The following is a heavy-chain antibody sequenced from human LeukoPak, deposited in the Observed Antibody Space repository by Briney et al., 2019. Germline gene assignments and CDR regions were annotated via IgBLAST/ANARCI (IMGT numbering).Heavy chain of an antibody. D-gene: IGHD5-18*01. CDR2: VKSKADGGTT. CDR3: TTEPAVDTAMFHFDY. Sequence: GGSLRLSCAASGFTFSNAWTNWVRQAPGKGLEWVGRVKSKADGGTTDYAAPVKGRFTISRDDSKNTLYLQMNSLKTEDTAVYYCTTEPAVDTAMFHFDYWGQGTLVTVSS. CDR1: GFTFSNAW. V-gene: IGHV3-15*01. J-gene: IGHJ4*02.